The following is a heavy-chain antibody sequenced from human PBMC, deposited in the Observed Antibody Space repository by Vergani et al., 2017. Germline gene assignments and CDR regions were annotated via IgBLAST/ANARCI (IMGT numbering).Heavy chain of an antibody. D-gene: IGHD6-19*01. CDR3: TRHGRSGWAGYFQH. CDR1: DGSISSYY. V-gene: IGHV4-39*01. CDR2: IYYTGTT. J-gene: IGHJ1*01. Sequence: QVQLQESGPGLVKPSETLSLTCTVSDGSISSYYWGWIRQPPGKGLEWIGTIYYTGTTYYNEAHKSRLTISVDTSKNQFSLNLTSVTAADTAVYYCTRHGRSGWAGYFQHWGQGTLVTASS.